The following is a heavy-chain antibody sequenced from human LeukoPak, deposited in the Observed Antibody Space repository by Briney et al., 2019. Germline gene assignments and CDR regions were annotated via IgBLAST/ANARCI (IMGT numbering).Heavy chain of an antibody. CDR2: INHSGST. CDR1: GGSFSGYY. CDR3: ARGSPNFDIVVVPAARRRNWFDP. V-gene: IGHV4-34*01. J-gene: IGHJ5*02. D-gene: IGHD2-2*01. Sequence: SETLSLTCAVYGGSFSGYYWSWIRQPPGKGREWIGEINHSGSTNYNPSLKSRVTISVDTSKNQFSLKLSSVTAADTAVYYCARGSPNFDIVVVPAARRRNWFDPWGQGTLVTVSS.